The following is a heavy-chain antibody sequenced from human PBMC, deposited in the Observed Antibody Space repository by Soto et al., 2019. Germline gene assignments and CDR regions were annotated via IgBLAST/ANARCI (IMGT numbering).Heavy chain of an antibody. V-gene: IGHV4-31*03. D-gene: IGHD3-10*01. CDR1: GGSISSGGYY. CDR3: ARSPGSGSYRNWFDP. J-gene: IGHJ5*02. Sequence: QVQLQESGPGLVKPSQTLSLTCTVSGGSISSGGYYWSWIRQHPGKGLEWIGYIYYSGSTYYNPSLKSRVTIAVDTTKNQCALKLSAVTAADTAVDYCARSPGSGSYRNWFDPWGQGTLVTVSS. CDR2: IYYSGST.